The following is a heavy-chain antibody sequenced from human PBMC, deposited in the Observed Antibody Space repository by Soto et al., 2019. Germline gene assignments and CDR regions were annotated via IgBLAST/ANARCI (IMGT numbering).Heavy chain of an antibody. CDR3: ANSLSYDILTGPYNL. D-gene: IGHD3-9*01. V-gene: IGHV3-23*01. CDR1: GSTFSSYA. J-gene: IGHJ5*02. CDR2: ISGSGGST. Sequence: PGGSLRLSCAASGSTFSSYAMSWVRQAPGKGLEWVSAISGSGGSTYYADSVKGRFTISRDNSKNTLYLQMNSLRAEDTAVYYCANSLSYDILTGPYNLWGQGTLVTVSS.